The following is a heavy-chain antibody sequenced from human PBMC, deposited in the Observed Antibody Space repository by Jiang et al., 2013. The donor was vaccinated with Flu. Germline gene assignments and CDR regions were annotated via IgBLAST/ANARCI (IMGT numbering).Heavy chain of an antibody. CDR3: AREDGDTAMPYFDY. Sequence: QLVESGGGVVQPGRSLRLSCAASGFTFSSYAMSWVRQAPGKGLEWVSAISGSGGSTYYADSVKGRFTISRDNSKNTLDLQMNSLRAEDTAVYYYAREDGDTAMPYFDYWGQGTLVTVSS. J-gene: IGHJ4*02. V-gene: IGHV3-23*04. D-gene: IGHD5-18*01. CDR1: GFTFSSYA. CDR2: ISGSGGST.